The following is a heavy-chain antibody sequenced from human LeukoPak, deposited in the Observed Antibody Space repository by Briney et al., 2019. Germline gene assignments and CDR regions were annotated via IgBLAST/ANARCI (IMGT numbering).Heavy chain of an antibody. CDR1: GYTFTSYA. V-gene: IGHV1-3*01. D-gene: IGHD6-6*01. Sequence: ASVKVSCKASGYTFTSYAMHWVRQAPGQRLEWMGWINAGNGNTKYSQKFQGRVTITRDTSASTAYMELSSLRSEDTAVYYCARDRDSSSSLYYYYYGMDVWGQGTTVTVSS. CDR3: ARDRDSSSSLYYYYYGMDV. CDR2: INAGNGNT. J-gene: IGHJ6*02.